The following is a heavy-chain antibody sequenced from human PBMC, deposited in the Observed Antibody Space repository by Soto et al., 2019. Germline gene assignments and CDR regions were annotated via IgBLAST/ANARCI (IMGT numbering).Heavy chain of an antibody. CDR3: AKRATGTYFDY. V-gene: IGHV3-23*01. J-gene: IGHJ4*02. CDR1: GFSFSSYA. D-gene: IGHD1-1*01. Sequence: EVQLLESGGGLVQPGGSLRLSCAASGFSFSSYAMNWVRQAPGKGLEWVSVISGSGDSTYYADSVKGRFTISRDNSKNTLYLQMNSLRAEDTAVYYCAKRATGTYFDYWGQETLVTVSS. CDR2: ISGSGDST.